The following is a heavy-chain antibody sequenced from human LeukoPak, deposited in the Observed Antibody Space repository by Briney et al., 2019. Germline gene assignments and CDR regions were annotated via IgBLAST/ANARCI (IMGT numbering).Heavy chain of an antibody. J-gene: IGHJ4*02. CDR1: RFAVSSNY. V-gene: IGHV3-53*01. CDR3: AWGVVFIAAAGGYYFDY. CDR2: IYSGGST. D-gene: IGHD6-13*01. Sequence: GGSLRLSCAASRFAVSSNYMSWVRQAPGKGLEWASVIYSGGSTYYADSVKGRFTISRDNSKNTLYLQMNSLRAEDTAVYYCAWGVVFIAAAGGYYFDYWGQGTLVTVSS.